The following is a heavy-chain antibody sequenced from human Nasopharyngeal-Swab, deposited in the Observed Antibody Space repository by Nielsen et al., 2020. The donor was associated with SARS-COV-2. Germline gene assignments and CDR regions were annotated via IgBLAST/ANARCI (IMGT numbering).Heavy chain of an antibody. CDR1: GFTLSDYY. V-gene: IGHV3-11*04. Sequence: GESLKISCAASGFTLSDYYMSWTRQAPGKGLEWVSYISSSGSTIYYADSVKGRFTISRDNAKNSLYLQMNSLRAEDTAVYYCARESSYCSGGSCYGGWYYFDYWGQGTLVTVSS. CDR2: ISSSGSTI. J-gene: IGHJ4*02. CDR3: ARESSYCSGGSCYGGWYYFDY. D-gene: IGHD2-15*01.